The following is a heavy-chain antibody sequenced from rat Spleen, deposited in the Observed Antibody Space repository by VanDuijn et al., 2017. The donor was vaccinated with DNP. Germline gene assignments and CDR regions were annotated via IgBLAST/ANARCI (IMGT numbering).Heavy chain of an antibody. CDR2: ISYDGSSR. Sequence: EVQLVESGGGLVQPGRSLKISCAGSGFTFSDYNMAWVRQAPKKGLEWVATISYDGSSRNYRDSVKGRFTVSRANAKSTLYLQMDSLRSEDTATYYCARPDYWGQGVMVTVSS. V-gene: IGHV5-7*01. J-gene: IGHJ2*01. CDR3: ARPDY. CDR1: GFTFSDYN.